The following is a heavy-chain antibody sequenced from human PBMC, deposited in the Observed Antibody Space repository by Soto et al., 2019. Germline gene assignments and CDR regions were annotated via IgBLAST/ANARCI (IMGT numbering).Heavy chain of an antibody. V-gene: IGHV3-21*01. CDR2: ISSSSSYI. J-gene: IGHJ6*03. CDR1: GFTFSSYS. Sequence: EVQLVESGGGLVKPGGSLRLSYAASGFTFSSYSMNWFRQAPGKGLEWVSSISSSSSYIYYADSVKGRFTISRDNAKNSLYLQMNSLRAEDTAVYYCARVGSYYYYMDVWGKGTTVTVSS. D-gene: IGHD3-10*01. CDR3: ARVGSYYYYMDV.